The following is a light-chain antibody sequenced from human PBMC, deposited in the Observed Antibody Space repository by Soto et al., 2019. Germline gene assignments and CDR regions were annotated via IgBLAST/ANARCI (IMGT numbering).Light chain of an antibody. J-gene: IGLJ2*01. CDR2: LNSDGSH. CDR3: QTWGTGIRV. V-gene: IGLV4-69*01. CDR1: SGHSSYA. Sequence: QLVLTQSPSASASLGASVKLTCTLSSGHSSYAIAWHQQQPEKGPRYLMKLNSDGSHSKGDGIPDRFSGSSSGAERYLIISSLQSEDGADYYCQTWGTGIRVFGGGTKVTVL.